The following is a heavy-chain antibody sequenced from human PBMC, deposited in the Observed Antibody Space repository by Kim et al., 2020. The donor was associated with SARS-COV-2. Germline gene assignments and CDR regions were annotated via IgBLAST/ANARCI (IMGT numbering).Heavy chain of an antibody. CDR2: ITSDGIT. V-gene: IGHV3-23*01. Sequence: LSLTCAASGLTFSIYVVAWVRQAPGKGLEWVSGITSDGITSYIDSVKGRFTISRDNSKNTVYLQTNNLRAEDTALYFCARGVTYWGQGTLVTVSP. D-gene: IGHD2-21*02. CDR3: ARGVTY. J-gene: IGHJ4*02. CDR1: GLTFSIYV.